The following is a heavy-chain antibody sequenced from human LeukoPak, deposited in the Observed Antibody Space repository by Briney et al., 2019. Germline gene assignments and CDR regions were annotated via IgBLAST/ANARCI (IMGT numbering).Heavy chain of an antibody. Sequence: GGSLRLSCAASGLTFSNYGMHWVRQAPGKGLEWVAFIRYDAINKYYADSVKGRFTISRDNSENTAYLQMNRLGVEDTAVYYCVGDFDYWGQGTLVTVSS. V-gene: IGHV3-30*02. J-gene: IGHJ4*02. D-gene: IGHD3-16*01. CDR2: IRYDAINK. CDR3: VGDFDY. CDR1: GLTFSNYG.